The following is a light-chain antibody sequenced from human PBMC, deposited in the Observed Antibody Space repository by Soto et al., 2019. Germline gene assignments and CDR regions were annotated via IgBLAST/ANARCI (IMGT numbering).Light chain of an antibody. CDR2: EGT. J-gene: IGLJ3*02. V-gene: IGLV2-8*01. Sequence: QSALTQPPSASASPGQSVTISCTGTSSDVGAYKYVSWYQQYPGKAPKLMIYEGTKRPSGVPDRFSGSKSGNTASLTVSGLQAYDEADYYCTSYVGNDIWVFGGGTKLTVL. CDR3: TSYVGNDIWV. CDR1: SSDVGAYKY.